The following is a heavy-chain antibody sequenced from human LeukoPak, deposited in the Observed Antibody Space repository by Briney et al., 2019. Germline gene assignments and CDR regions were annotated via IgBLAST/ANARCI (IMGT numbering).Heavy chain of an antibody. D-gene: IGHD3-22*01. V-gene: IGHV3-30-3*01. CDR3: ARDITRKSSGYSLDY. CDR1: GFTFSSYA. Sequence: PGGSLRLSCAASGFTFSSYAMHWVRQAPGKGLEWVAVISYDGSNKYYADSVKGRFTISRDNSKNTLYLQMNSLRAEDTAVYYCARDITRKSSGYSLDYWGQGTLVTVSS. CDR2: ISYDGSNK. J-gene: IGHJ4*02.